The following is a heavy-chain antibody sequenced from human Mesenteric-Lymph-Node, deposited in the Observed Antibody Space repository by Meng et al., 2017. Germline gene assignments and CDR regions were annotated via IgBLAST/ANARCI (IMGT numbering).Heavy chain of an antibody. CDR2: IYHSGST. CDR1: GYSISSGYY. D-gene: IGHD3-10*01. V-gene: IGHV4-38-2*02. Sequence: SETLSLTCTVSGYSISSGYYWGWIWQPPGKGLEWIGSIYHSGSTYYNPSLKSRVTISVDTSKNQFSLKLSSVTAADTAVYYCARDDLDYYGSGSYYKFGGNWFDPWGQGTRVTGYS. J-gene: IGHJ5*02. CDR3: ARDDLDYYGSGSYYKFGGNWFDP.